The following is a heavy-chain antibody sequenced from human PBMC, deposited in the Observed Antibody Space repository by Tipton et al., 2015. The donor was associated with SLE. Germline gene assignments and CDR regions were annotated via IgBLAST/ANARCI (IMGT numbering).Heavy chain of an antibody. CDR2: ISYSGAT. Sequence: TLSLTCIVSGGSITTRSYYWGWIRQPPGKGLEWIASISYSGATYYNPSLKSRVIISLDTSRNHFSLKLTSVTAADTAVYFCARDRDIVLEPVPIPPAFDIWGQGTMVTVYS. D-gene: IGHD2-8*02. J-gene: IGHJ3*02. V-gene: IGHV4-39*07. CDR1: GGSITTRSYY. CDR3: ARDRDIVLEPVPIPPAFDI.